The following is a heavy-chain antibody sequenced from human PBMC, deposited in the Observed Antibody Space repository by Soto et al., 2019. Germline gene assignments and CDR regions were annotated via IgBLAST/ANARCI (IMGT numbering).Heavy chain of an antibody. CDR2: ISAYNGNT. J-gene: IGHJ6*02. CDR3: ARGAFCGGAPGCRDMDV. D-gene: IGHD2-21*01. CDR1: GYKFISHS. V-gene: IGHV1-18*01. Sequence: QIQLVQSGGEVKKPGASVKVSCKSSGYKFISHSITWVRQAPGQGLEWMGRISAYNGNTNYAQKLQGRVTMTTDTSTNPADMERRSLRSDDTAVYYCARGAFCGGAPGCRDMDVWGQGTTVNVSS.